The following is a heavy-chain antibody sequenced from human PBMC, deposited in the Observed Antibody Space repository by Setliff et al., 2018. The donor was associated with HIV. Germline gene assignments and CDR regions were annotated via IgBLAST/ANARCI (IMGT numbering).Heavy chain of an antibody. CDR2: IIPMFGSA. CDR3: ARDSHCSGPSCYSGGQFFDY. CDR1: RHNFKTYA. D-gene: IGHD2-15*01. Sequence: SVKVSCKASRHNFKTYAFSWVRQAPGQGLEWVGGIIPMFGSANYAQKFQGRVKITADTFTSTAYMELSSLRSEDTAVYFCARDSHCSGPSCYSGGQFFDYWGQGTLVTVSS. V-gene: IGHV1-69*06. J-gene: IGHJ4*02.